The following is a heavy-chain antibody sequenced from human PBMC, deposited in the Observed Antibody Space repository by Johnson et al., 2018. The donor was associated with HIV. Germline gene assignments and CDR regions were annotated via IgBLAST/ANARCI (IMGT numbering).Heavy chain of an antibody. Sequence: QVQLVESGGGLVKPGVSLRLSCAASGFMFSDYYMSWIRQAPGKGLEWVSGINWNGGSTGYADSVKGRFTISRDNSKNTLFLQMNSLRAEDTAVYYCARDSSNSFRFEMYAFDIWGQGTMVTVSS. CDR3: ARDSSNSFRFEMYAFDI. CDR2: INWNGGST. CDR1: GFMFSDYY. V-gene: IGHV3-11*04. J-gene: IGHJ3*02. D-gene: IGHD6-6*01.